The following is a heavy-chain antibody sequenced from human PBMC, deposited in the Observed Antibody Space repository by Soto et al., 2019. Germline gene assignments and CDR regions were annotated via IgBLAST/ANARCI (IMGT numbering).Heavy chain of an antibody. CDR1: GFTVSSNY. CDR3: ARDSIVAAGTSDAFDI. D-gene: IGHD6-13*01. Sequence: EVQLVESGGGLVQPGGSLRLSCAASGFTVSSNYMSWVRQAPGKGLEWVSVIYSGGSTYYADSVKGRFTISRDNSKNTLYLQMNSLRAEDTAVYYCARDSIVAAGTSDAFDIWGQGTMVTVSS. V-gene: IGHV3-66*01. CDR2: IYSGGST. J-gene: IGHJ3*02.